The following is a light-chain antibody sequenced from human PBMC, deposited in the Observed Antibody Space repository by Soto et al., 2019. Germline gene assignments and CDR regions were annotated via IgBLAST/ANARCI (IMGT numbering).Light chain of an antibody. CDR1: QSVSNNY. J-gene: IGKJ1*01. CDR2: GAS. CDR3: QQYGSSGT. V-gene: IGKV3-20*01. Sequence: EIVLTQSPGTLSLSPGEIATLSCMASQSVSNNYLAWYQQKPGQAPRLLIYGASNRATGIPDRFSGSGSGTDFTLPISRLEPEDFAVYYCQQYGSSGTFGQGTKVDIK.